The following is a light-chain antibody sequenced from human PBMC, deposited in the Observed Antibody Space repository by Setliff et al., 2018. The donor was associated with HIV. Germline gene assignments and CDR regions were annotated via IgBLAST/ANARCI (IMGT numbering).Light chain of an antibody. CDR1: SSDVGGYNY. Sequence: QSVLTQPASVSGSPGQSITVSCTGTSSDVGGYNYVSWYQQHPGKAPKLMIYDATKRPSGVSNRFSGSKSGNTASLTISGLQAEDEAVYYCCSYAGSSTLYVFGTGTKGTVL. CDR3: CSYAGSSTLYV. V-gene: IGLV2-23*01. CDR2: DAT. J-gene: IGLJ1*01.